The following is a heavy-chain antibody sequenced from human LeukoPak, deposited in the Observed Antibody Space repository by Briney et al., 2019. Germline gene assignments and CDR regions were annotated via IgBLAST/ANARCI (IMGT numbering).Heavy chain of an antibody. Sequence: GASVTVSCKASGYTFTSYGISWVRQAPGQGLEWMGWISAYNGNTNYAQKLQGRVTMTTDTSTSTAYMELRSLRSDDTAVYYCARDQGSGWTYYFDYWGQGTLVTVSS. CDR1: GYTFTSYG. CDR3: ARDQGSGWTYYFDY. CDR2: ISAYNGNT. V-gene: IGHV1-18*01. D-gene: IGHD6-19*01. J-gene: IGHJ4*02.